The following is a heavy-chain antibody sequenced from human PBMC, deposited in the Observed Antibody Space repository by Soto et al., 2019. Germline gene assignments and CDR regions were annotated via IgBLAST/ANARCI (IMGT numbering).Heavy chain of an antibody. J-gene: IGHJ5*02. V-gene: IGHV2-5*02. CDR1: GFSLNTGGLG. CDR3: ARMFIVTTFDASWFDP. D-gene: IGHD3-16*01. CDR2: VYSDDDK. Sequence: SGPTLVNPTQTLTLTCTFSGFSLNTGGLGVAWIRQPPGKALEWLALVYSDDDKRYSPSLKNRLTITKDTSKSQVVLTMTNMDPVDTATYYCARMFIVTTFDASWFDPWGQGTLVTVSS.